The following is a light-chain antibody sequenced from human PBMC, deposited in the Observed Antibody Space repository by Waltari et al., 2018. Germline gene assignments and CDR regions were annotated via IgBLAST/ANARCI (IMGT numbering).Light chain of an antibody. V-gene: IGLV3-1*01. CDR1: KLGGKF. Sequence: SYELTQPPSLSVSPGQTANITCSGDKLGGKFVSWYQQKAGPSPVLGIYQDTKRPSGIPERFSGSNSGNTAALTISGTQTVDEGDYYCQAWVSSSVLFVFGPGTKVTVL. J-gene: IGLJ1*01. CDR3: QAWVSSSVLFV. CDR2: QDT.